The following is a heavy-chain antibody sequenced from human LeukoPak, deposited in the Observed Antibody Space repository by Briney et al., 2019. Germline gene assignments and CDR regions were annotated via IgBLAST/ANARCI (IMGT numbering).Heavy chain of an antibody. CDR3: ARVGGSYWGWFDP. CDR2: ISSSGSTI. V-gene: IGHV3-48*03. J-gene: IGHJ5*02. D-gene: IGHD3-10*01. CDR1: GFTFSSYE. Sequence: GSLRLSCAASGFTFSSYEMNWVRQAPGKGLEWVSYISSSGSTIYYADSVKGRLTISRDNAKNSLYLQMNSLRAEDTAVYYCARVGGSYWGWFDPWGQGTLVTVSS.